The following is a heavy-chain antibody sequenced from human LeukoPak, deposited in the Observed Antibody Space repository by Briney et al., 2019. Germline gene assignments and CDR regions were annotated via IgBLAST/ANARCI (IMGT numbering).Heavy chain of an antibody. CDR2: IIPIFGTA. CDR1: GGTFSSYA. CDR3: ARKRIAVAGKDYYYYGMDV. Sequence: ASVKVSCKASGGTFSSYAISWVLQAPGQGLEWMGGIIPIFGTANYAQKFQGRVTITADESTSTAYMELSSLRSEDTAVYYCARKRIAVAGKDYYYYGMDVWGQGTTVTVSS. D-gene: IGHD6-19*01. V-gene: IGHV1-69*13. J-gene: IGHJ6*02.